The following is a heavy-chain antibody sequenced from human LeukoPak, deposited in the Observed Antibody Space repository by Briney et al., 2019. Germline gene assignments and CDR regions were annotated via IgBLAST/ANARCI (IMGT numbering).Heavy chain of an antibody. CDR2: MNPNSGNT. D-gene: IGHD6-6*01. Sequence: ASVKVSCKASGYTFTSYDINWVRQATGQGLEWMGWMNPNSGNTGYAQKFQGRVTITRNTSISTAYMELSSLRSEDTAVYYCARGRSIAARGDYYMDVWGKGTTVTVS. CDR3: ARGRSIAARGDYYMDV. CDR1: GYTFTSYD. J-gene: IGHJ6*03. V-gene: IGHV1-8*03.